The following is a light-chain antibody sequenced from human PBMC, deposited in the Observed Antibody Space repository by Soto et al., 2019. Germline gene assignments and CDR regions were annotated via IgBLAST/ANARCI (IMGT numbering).Light chain of an antibody. CDR3: ETWDSNTHV. CDR1: SGHSSYI. Sequence: QLVLTQSSSASASLGSSVKLTCTLSSGHSSYIIAWHQQQPGKAPRYLMKLEGSVSYNKGSGVPDRFSGSSSGAARYLTISNLQFEDEADYYCETWDSNTHVFGGGTQLTVL. J-gene: IGLJ3*02. CDR2: LEGSVSY. V-gene: IGLV4-60*02.